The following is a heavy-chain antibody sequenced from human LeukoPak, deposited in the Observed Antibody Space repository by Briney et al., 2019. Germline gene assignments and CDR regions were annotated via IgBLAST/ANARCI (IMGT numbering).Heavy chain of an antibody. Sequence: SETLSLTCTVSGGSISSFYWSWIRQPPGKGLEWIGYIYYRGNTQYNPSLKSRVTISVDTYKNQFSLRLTSVTAADTAVYYCARETDRAGVWFGELFSPRYYYGMDVWGQGTTVTVSS. D-gene: IGHD3-10*01. CDR3: ARETDRAGVWFGELFSPRYYYGMDV. CDR2: IYYRGNT. V-gene: IGHV4-59*01. J-gene: IGHJ6*02. CDR1: GGSISSFY.